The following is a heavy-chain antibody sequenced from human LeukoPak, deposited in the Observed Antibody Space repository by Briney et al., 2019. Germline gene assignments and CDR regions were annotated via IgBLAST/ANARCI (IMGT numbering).Heavy chain of an antibody. CDR1: GFTFSDYY. D-gene: IGHD3-22*01. CDR3: ARDFGDSSGYWLYYSYGMDV. Sequence: GGSLRLSCAASGFTFSDYYMSWIRQAPGKGLEWVSYISSSGSTIYYADSVKGRFTIPRDNAKNSLYLQMNSLRAEDTAVYYCARDFGDSSGYWLYYSYGMDVWGQGTTVTVSS. CDR2: ISSSGSTI. V-gene: IGHV3-11*01. J-gene: IGHJ6*02.